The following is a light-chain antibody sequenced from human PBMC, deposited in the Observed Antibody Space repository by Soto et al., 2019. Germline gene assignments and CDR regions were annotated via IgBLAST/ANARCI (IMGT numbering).Light chain of an antibody. CDR3: ASWDDSLNAWV. CDR2: SNN. V-gene: IGLV1-44*01. Sequence: QSVLTQPPSVSETPGQRVTISCSGSSSNIGGNTVNWYQQLPGTAPKLLIYSNNERPSGVPDRFSGSRSGTSASLAISGLQSEDEADYYCASWDDSLNAWVFGGGIKLTVL. CDR1: SSNIGGNT. J-gene: IGLJ3*02.